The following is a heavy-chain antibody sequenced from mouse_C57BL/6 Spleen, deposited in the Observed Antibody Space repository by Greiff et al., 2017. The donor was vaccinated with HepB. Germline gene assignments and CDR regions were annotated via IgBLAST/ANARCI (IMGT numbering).Heavy chain of an antibody. Sequence: VQLKQSGPELVKPGASVKISCKASGYTFTDYYMNWVKQSHGKSLEWIGDINPNNGGTSYNQKFKGKATLTVDKSSSTAYMELRSLTSEDSAVYYCARWNYGNHGGAMDYWGQGTSVTVSS. CDR3: ARWNYGNHGGAMDY. D-gene: IGHD2-1*01. J-gene: IGHJ4*01. CDR1: GYTFTDYY. V-gene: IGHV1-26*01. CDR2: INPNNGGT.